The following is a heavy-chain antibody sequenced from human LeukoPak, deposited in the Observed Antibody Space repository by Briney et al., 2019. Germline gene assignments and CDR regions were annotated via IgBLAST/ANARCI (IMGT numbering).Heavy chain of an antibody. Sequence: ASVKVSCRASGGTFSSYAISWVRQAPGQGLEWMGGIIPIFGTANYAQKFQGRVTITADKSTSTAYMELSSLRSEDTAVYYCARGVRVTATHWYFDLWGRGTLVTVSS. CDR1: GGTFSSYA. D-gene: IGHD2-21*02. CDR2: IIPIFGTA. V-gene: IGHV1-69*06. CDR3: ARGVRVTATHWYFDL. J-gene: IGHJ2*01.